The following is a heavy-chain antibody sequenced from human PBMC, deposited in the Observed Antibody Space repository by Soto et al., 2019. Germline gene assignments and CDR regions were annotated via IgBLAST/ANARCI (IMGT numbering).Heavy chain of an antibody. CDR1: GFTFSNAW. J-gene: IGHJ4*02. Sequence: GGSLRLSCAASGFTFSNAWMSWFRQAPGKGLEWVARIKSKIDGGTMDHASPLKGRFTISRDDSKNTLYLQMDSLETEDTAVYYCTTYDYIWGSDRYRWDYWGQGVLVTVSS. CDR2: IKSKIDGGTM. V-gene: IGHV3-15*01. D-gene: IGHD3-16*02. CDR3: TTYDYIWGSDRYRWDY.